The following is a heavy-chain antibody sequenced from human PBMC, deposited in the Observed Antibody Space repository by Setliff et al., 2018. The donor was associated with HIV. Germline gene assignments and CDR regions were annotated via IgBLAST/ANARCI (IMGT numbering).Heavy chain of an antibody. CDR2: IHTSGST. D-gene: IGHD3-22*01. J-gene: IGHJ3*02. V-gene: IGHV4-4*08. Sequence: SETLSLTCAVSGDSMSGYYWSWIRQSPGKKLEWIGYIHTSGSTNYNPSLKSRVTISVDMSKNQFSLKLNSVTAADTAVYHCARGDTYYHDSSGYVKSALDCFDIWGQGTMVTVSS. CDR1: GDSMSGYY. CDR3: ARGDTYYHDSSGYVKSALDCFDI.